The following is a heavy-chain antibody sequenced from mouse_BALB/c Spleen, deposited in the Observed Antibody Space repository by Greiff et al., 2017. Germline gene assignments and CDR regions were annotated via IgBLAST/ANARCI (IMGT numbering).Heavy chain of an antibody. V-gene: IGHV7-3*02. CDR3: ARDYYGSTDY. Sequence: EVKVVESGGGLVQPGGSLRLSCATSGFTFTDYYMSWVRQPPGKALEWLGFIRNKANGYTTEYSASVKGRFTISRDNSQSILYLQMNTLRAEDSATYYCARDYYGSTDYWGQGTTLTVSS. CDR2: IRNKANGYTT. CDR1: GFTFTDYY. D-gene: IGHD1-1*01. J-gene: IGHJ2*01.